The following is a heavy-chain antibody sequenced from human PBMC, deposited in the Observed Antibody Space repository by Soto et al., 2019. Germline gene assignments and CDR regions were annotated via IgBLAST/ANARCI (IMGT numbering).Heavy chain of an antibody. Sequence: PSETLSLTCAVYGGSFSGYYWSWIRQPPGKGLEWIGEINHSGSTNYNPSLKSRVTISVDTSKNQFSLKLSSVTAADTAVYYCARGSRYGSGSYLSYWGQGTLVTVSS. CDR1: GGSFSGYY. D-gene: IGHD3-10*01. CDR2: INHSGST. CDR3: ARGSRYGSGSYLSY. J-gene: IGHJ4*02. V-gene: IGHV4-34*01.